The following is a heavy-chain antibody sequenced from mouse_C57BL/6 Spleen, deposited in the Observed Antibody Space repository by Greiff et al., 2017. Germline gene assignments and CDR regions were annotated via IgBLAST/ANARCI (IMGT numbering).Heavy chain of an antibody. V-gene: IGHV1-53*01. D-gene: IGHD2-5*01. CDR2: INPSNGGT. Sequence: QVHVKQPGTELVKPGASVKLSCKASGYTFTSYWMHWVKQRPGQGLEWIGNINPSNGGTNYNEKFKSKATLTVDKSSSTAYMQLSSLTSEDSAVYYCARLYSTYAMDYWGQGTSVTVSS. J-gene: IGHJ4*01. CDR1: GYTFTSYW. CDR3: ARLYSTYAMDY.